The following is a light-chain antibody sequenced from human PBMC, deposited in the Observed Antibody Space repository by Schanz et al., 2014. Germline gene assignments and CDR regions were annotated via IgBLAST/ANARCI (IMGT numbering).Light chain of an antibody. CDR2: GAY. V-gene: IGKV3-20*01. CDR3: QQYGSSPLT. CDR1: ETVTGN. Sequence: IVMTQSPDTLSVSPGGKATLSCRASETVTGNLAWFQQRPGQSPRLLIYGAYSRAAGVPARFSGSGSGTDFTLTISRLEPEDFAVYYCQQYGSSPLTFGQGTRLEIK. J-gene: IGKJ5*01.